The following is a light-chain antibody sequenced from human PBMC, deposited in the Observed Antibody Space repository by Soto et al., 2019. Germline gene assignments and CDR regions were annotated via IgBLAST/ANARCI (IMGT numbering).Light chain of an antibody. CDR3: QQYNNWPRT. CDR1: QSVSSN. Sequence: IVMTQSPATLSVSPWERATLSCRASQSVSSNLAWYQQKPGQAPRLLIYGASTRATGIPARFSGSGSGTEFTLTINSLQSEDFAVYYCQQYNNWPRTFGQGTKVDIK. J-gene: IGKJ1*01. CDR2: GAS. V-gene: IGKV3-15*01.